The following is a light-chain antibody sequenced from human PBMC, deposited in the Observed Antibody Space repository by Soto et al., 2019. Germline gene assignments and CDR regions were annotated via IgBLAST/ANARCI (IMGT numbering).Light chain of an antibody. V-gene: IGKV3-20*01. CDR1: QSISSSF. CDR2: GAS. Sequence: VLTESPGTLSLSPEQRATLSCSASQSISSSFLAWYQQTPGQAPRLLIYGASSRATGIPDRFSGSGSGTVFTLTISRLEPEDFAVYYCQQYGSSGTFGQGTKV. J-gene: IGKJ1*01. CDR3: QQYGSSGT.